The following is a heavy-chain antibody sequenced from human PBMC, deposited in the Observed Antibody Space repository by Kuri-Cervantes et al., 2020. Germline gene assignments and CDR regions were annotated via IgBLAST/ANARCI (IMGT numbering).Heavy chain of an antibody. Sequence: GEPLKISCRASGFTFISYAMTWVRQAPGGGLEWVSSITGSGRSTYSADSVKGRFIISRDNSNSTLFLQMSSLRVEDTALYYCAKVSSEMATEHFDYWGQGTLVTVSS. D-gene: IGHD5-24*01. V-gene: IGHV3-23*01. CDR3: AKVSSEMATEHFDY. J-gene: IGHJ4*02. CDR1: GFTFISYA. CDR2: ITGSGRST.